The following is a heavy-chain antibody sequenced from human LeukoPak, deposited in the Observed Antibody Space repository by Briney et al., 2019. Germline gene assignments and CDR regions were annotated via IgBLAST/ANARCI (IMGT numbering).Heavy chain of an antibody. CDR3: TRDVWFSFDY. CDR2: RKPDRSDK. Sequence: GGSLRLSCAASGFTVRGHWMSWVRQAPGKGLEWVAKRKPDRSDKYYVDSVKGRLTISRDNTKNSLYLQMDSLRADDTAVYYCTRDVWFSFDYWGQGTLVTVSS. V-gene: IGHV3-7*01. J-gene: IGHJ4*02. CDR1: GFTVRGHW. D-gene: IGHD3-10*01.